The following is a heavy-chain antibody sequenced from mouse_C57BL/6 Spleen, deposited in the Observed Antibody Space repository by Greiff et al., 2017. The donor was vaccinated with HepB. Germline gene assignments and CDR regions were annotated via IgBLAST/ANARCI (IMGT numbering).Heavy chain of an antibody. D-gene: IGHD1-3*01. V-gene: IGHV1-55*01. CDR2: IYPGSGST. Sequence: QVQLQQSGAELVKPGASVKMSCKASGYTFTSYWITWVKQRPGQGLEWIGDIYPGSGSTNYNEKFKSKATLTVDTSSSTAYMQLSSLTSEDSAVYYCARGEPTKGYFDVWGTGTTVTVSS. J-gene: IGHJ1*03. CDR1: GYTFTSYW. CDR3: ARGEPTKGYFDV.